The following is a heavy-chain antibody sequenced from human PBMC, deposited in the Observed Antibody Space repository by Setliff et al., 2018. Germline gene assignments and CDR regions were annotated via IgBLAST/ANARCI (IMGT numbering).Heavy chain of an antibody. CDR2: ISDTALGI. CDR3: ARGVVVVVAATSNYFDP. Sequence: GGSLRLSCAASGFTFNTYAMSWVRQPPGKGLEWVSSISDTALGIYYADSVRGRFTISRDNSKNTISLQMNRLQADDTALYSCARGVVVVVAATSNYFDPWGQGTLVTVSS. J-gene: IGHJ5*02. CDR1: GFTFNTYA. V-gene: IGHV3-23*01. D-gene: IGHD2-15*01.